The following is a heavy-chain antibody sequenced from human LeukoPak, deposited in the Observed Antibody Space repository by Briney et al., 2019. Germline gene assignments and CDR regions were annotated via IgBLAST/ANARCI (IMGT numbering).Heavy chain of an antibody. J-gene: IGHJ4*02. CDR2: IRSSGSTI. V-gene: IGHV3-11*01. D-gene: IGHD1-20*01. CDR1: GFTFSDYY. CDR3: AREGITGTTYYFDY. Sequence: GGSLRLSCAASGFTFSDYYMSWLRQAPGKGLEWVSYIRSSGSTIYYADSVKGRFTISRDNAKNSLYLQMNSLRAEDTAVYYCAREGITGTTYYFDYWGQGTLVTVSS.